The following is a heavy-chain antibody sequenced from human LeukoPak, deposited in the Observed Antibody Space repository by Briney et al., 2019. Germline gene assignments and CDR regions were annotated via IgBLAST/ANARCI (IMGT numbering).Heavy chain of an antibody. Sequence: GASVKVSCKASGYTFTSYVINWVRQATGQGLEWMGIINPSGGSTSYAQKFQGRVTMTRDMSTSTVYMELSSLRSEDTAVYYCARDRAVAGWNWGQGTLVTVSS. V-gene: IGHV1-46*01. J-gene: IGHJ4*02. CDR1: GYTFTSYV. CDR2: INPSGGST. D-gene: IGHD6-19*01. CDR3: ARDRAVAGWN.